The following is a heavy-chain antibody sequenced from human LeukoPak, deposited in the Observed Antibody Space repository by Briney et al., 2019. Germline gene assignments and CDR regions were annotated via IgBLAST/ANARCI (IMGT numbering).Heavy chain of an antibody. CDR3: AKDTTTVTGHAFDI. J-gene: IGHJ3*02. V-gene: IGHV3-30*02. Sequence: PGGSLRLSCAASGFIFSSYGMHWVRQAPDKGLEWVAFIRYDGSRKYYADSVKGRFTISRDNSKNTLYLQMNRLRAEDTAVYYCAKDTTTVTGHAFDIWGQGKMVTVSS. D-gene: IGHD4-17*01. CDR1: GFIFSSYG. CDR2: IRYDGSRK.